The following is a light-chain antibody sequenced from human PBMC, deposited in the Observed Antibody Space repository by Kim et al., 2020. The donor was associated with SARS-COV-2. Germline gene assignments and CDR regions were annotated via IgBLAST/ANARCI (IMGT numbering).Light chain of an antibody. CDR1: SSDVDVFNY. Sequence: QSITNSCTGTSSDVDVFNYVSWYQHHPGKAPKLMVYDVSQRPSGVSNRSSGSKSGNTASLTISGLQTEDEADYYCSSYTITSTFVFGPGTKVTVL. CDR2: DVS. CDR3: SSYTITSTFV. J-gene: IGLJ1*01. V-gene: IGLV2-14*03.